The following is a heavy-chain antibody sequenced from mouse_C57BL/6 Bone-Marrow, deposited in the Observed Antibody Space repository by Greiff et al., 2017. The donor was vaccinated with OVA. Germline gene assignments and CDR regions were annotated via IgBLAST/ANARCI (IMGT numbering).Heavy chain of an antibody. J-gene: IGHJ1*03. Sequence: QVHVKQPGAELVKPGASVKLSCKASGYTFTSYWMQWVKQRPGQGLEWIGEIDPSDSYTNYNQKFKGKATLTVDTSSSTAYMQLSSLTSEDSAVYYCARRAPGTPHWYFDVWGTGTTVTVSS. CDR2: IDPSDSYT. D-gene: IGHD4-1*01. V-gene: IGHV1-50*01. CDR1: GYTFTSYW. CDR3: ARRAPGTPHWYFDV.